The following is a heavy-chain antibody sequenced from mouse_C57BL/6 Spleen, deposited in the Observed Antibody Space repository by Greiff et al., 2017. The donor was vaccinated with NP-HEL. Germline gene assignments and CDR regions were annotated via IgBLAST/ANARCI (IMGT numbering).Heavy chain of an antibody. Sequence: EVQLVESGGGLVKPGGSLKLSCAASGFTFSDYGMHWVRQAPEKGLEWVAYISSGSSTIYYADTVKGRFTISRDNAKNTLFLQMTSLRSEDTAMYYCARDYYGSSYVRFAYWGQGTLVTVSA. CDR2: ISSGSSTI. CDR3: ARDYYGSSYVRFAY. J-gene: IGHJ3*01. V-gene: IGHV5-17*01. CDR1: GFTFSDYG. D-gene: IGHD1-1*01.